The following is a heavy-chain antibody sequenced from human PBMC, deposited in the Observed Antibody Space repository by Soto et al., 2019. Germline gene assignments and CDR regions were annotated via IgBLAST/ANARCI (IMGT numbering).Heavy chain of an antibody. D-gene: IGHD2-15*01. CDR1: GFMFSAYW. Sequence: EVQLVESGGGLVQPGGSLRLSCEASGFMFSAYWLSWVRQDPRKGLEWVATISGGASDKFYVDSVKGRFTITRDDAKNSLWLQMNSVRDEGTAAYYCVREDCHSFDNWGQGTVVTGSS. CDR2: ISGGASDK. CDR3: VREDCHSFDN. V-gene: IGHV3-7*01. J-gene: IGHJ4*02.